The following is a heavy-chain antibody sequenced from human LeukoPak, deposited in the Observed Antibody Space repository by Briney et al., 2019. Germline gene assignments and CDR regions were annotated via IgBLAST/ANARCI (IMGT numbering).Heavy chain of an antibody. D-gene: IGHD2-15*01. CDR1: GFTFSTYS. Sequence: GGSLRLSCAASGFTFSTYSMNWVRQAPGKGLEWVSYISSSSSTIYYADSVKGRFTISRDNAKHSQYLQMNSLRDEDTAVYYCARGDCSGASCLLADYWGQGTLVTVSS. CDR2: ISSSSSTI. J-gene: IGHJ4*02. CDR3: ARGDCSGASCLLADY. V-gene: IGHV3-48*02.